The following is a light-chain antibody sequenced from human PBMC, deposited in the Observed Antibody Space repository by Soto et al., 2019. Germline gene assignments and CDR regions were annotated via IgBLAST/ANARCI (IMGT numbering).Light chain of an antibody. CDR2: RAS. J-gene: IGKJ1*01. CDR1: QSISNY. Sequence: DIQMTQSPSTLSASVGDRVTITCRASQSISNYLAWYQQKPGKAPKLLIYRASGLENGVPSTFSGSGSGTEFTLTISSLQPDDFATYYCQQYNAYPRTFGQGTKVEIK. CDR3: QQYNAYPRT. V-gene: IGKV1-5*03.